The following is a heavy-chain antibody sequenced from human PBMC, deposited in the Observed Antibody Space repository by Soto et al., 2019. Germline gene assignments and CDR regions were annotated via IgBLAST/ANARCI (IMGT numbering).Heavy chain of an antibody. CDR3: ARVWGGAFDI. V-gene: IGHV4-59*01. CDR1: GGSISSYY. D-gene: IGHD3-10*01. Sequence: QVQLQESGPGLVKPSETLSLTCTGSGGSISSYYWSWIRQPPGKGLEWIGYFYYSGSTNYNPSLRSRVTISVDTSKNQFSLKLSSVTAADTAVYYCARVWGGAFDIWGQGTMVTVSS. J-gene: IGHJ3*02. CDR2: FYYSGST.